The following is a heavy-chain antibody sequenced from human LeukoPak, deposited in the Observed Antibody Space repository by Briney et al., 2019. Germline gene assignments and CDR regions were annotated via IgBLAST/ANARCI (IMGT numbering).Heavy chain of an antibody. V-gene: IGHV4-59*08. CDR2: IYYSGST. CDR1: GGSMSNYY. J-gene: IGHJ6*03. Sequence: TLSLTCSVSGGSMSNYYWSWIRQPPGKGLEWIGFIYYSGSTNYNPSLQSRVTISLDTSKNEFSLKLSSVTAADTAMYYCARQISRQLVRARYHCIDVWGKGTTVTVSS. CDR3: ARQISRQLVRARYHCIDV. D-gene: IGHD6-6*01.